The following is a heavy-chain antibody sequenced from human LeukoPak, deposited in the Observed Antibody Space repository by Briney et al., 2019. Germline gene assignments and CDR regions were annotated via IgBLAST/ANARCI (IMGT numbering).Heavy chain of an antibody. CDR1: GGTFRNYA. Sequence: ASVKVSCKASGGTFRNYAINWVRQAPGLGLEWMGRIIPVLGTPHYAHNFQGRVTITADRSMSTGYMELSSLRSDDTAVYYCASVEMASQLDYWGQGTLVTFSS. CDR2: IIPVLGTP. D-gene: IGHD5-24*01. V-gene: IGHV1-69*04. CDR3: ASVEMASQLDY. J-gene: IGHJ4*02.